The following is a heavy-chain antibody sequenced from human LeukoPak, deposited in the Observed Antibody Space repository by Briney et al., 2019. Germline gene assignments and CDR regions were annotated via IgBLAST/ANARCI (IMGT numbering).Heavy chain of an antibody. CDR2: ISYDGSNK. Sequence: GGSLRLSCAASGFTFSSYAMHWVRQAPGKGLEWVAVISYDGSNKYYADSVKGRFTISRDNSKNTLYLQMNSLRAEDTAVYYCARVRMYYDFWSGLLRWGQGTLVTVSS. J-gene: IGHJ4*02. CDR3: ARVRMYYDFWSGLLR. D-gene: IGHD3-3*01. V-gene: IGHV3-30-3*01. CDR1: GFTFSSYA.